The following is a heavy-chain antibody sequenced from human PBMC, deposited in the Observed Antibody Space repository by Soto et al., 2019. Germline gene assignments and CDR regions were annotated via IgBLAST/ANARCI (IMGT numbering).Heavy chain of an antibody. Sequence: QVQLVESGGGVVQPGRSLRLSCAASGFTFSSYAMHWVRQAPGKGLEWVAVISYDGSDKYYADSVKGRFTISRDNSKHTLLLEMNSLRAEDTAVYYCAREVEALDSWGQGTLVTVSS. V-gene: IGHV3-30-3*01. D-gene: IGHD1-26*01. CDR1: GFTFSSYA. CDR2: ISYDGSDK. J-gene: IGHJ4*02. CDR3: AREVEALDS.